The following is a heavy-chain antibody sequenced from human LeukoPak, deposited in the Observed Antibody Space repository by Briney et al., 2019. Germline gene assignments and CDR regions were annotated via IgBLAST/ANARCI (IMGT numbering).Heavy chain of an antibody. CDR2: INHSGST. CDR1: GGSFSGYY. J-gene: IGHJ4*02. Sequence: SETLSLTCAVYGGSFSGYYWSWIRQPPGKGLEWIGEINHSGSTNYNPSLKSRVTISVDTSKNQFSLKLSSVTAADTAVYYCARGLGVTHVSGYWGQGTLVTVSS. CDR3: ARGLGVTHVSGY. D-gene: IGHD4-11*01. V-gene: IGHV4-34*01.